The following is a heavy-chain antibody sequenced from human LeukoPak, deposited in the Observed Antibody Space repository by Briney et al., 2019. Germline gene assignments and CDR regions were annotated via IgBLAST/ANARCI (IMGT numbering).Heavy chain of an antibody. D-gene: IGHD5-18*01. Sequence: PGGSLRLSCAASGFTVSSNYMSWVRQAPGKGLEWVSVIYSGGSTYYADSVKGRFTISRDNSKNTLYLQMNSLRAEDTALYYCAKSFGYSYGNSWGQGTLVTVSS. J-gene: IGHJ4*02. V-gene: IGHV3-53*01. CDR1: GFTVSSNY. CDR3: AKSFGYSYGNS. CDR2: IYSGGST.